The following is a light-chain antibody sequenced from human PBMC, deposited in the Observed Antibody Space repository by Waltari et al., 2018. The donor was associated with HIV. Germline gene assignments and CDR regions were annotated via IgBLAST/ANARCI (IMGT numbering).Light chain of an antibody. CDR1: SSNIGRDT. J-gene: IGLJ3*02. CDR2: NNN. CDR3: ASWDGSLNGWV. V-gene: IGLV1-44*01. Sequence: QSVLTKPPSASGTPGQRVTISCSGGSSNIGRDTVNWYQHLPGTAPKLLIYNNNRRPAGVPDRFSGSKSGTSASLAISGLQSEDEADYYCASWDGSLNGWVFGGGTKLTVL.